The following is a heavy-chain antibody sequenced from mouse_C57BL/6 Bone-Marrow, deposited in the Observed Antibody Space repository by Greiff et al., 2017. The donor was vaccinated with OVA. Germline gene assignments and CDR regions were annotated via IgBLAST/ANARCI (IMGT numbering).Heavy chain of an antibody. D-gene: IGHD3-3*01. Sequence: QVQLQQPGPELVKPGASVKISCKASGYAFSSSWMNWVKQRPGKGLEWIGRIYPGDGDTNYNGKFKGKATLTADKSSSTAYMQLSSLTSEDSAVYFCARWGDVPWYFDVWGTGTTVTVSS. J-gene: IGHJ1*03. CDR2: IYPGDGDT. V-gene: IGHV1-82*01. CDR3: ARWGDVPWYFDV. CDR1: GYAFSSSW.